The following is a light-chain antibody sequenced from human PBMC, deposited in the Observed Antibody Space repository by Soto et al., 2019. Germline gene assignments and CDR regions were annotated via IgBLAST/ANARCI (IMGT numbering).Light chain of an antibody. CDR1: QSVSSN. CDR3: QHYNNWPLT. J-gene: IGKJ4*01. V-gene: IGKV3-15*01. CDR2: GAS. Sequence: EIVMTQSPATLSVSPGERATLSCRASQSVSSNLAWYQQKPGQGPRLLIYGASTRATGIPARFSGSGSGTEFTLSISGLQSEDFAVYYCQHYNNWPLTFGGGTKVEIK.